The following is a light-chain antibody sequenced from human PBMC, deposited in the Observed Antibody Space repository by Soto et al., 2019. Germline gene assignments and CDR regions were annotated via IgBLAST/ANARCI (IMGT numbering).Light chain of an antibody. CDR2: DVS. V-gene: IGLV2-14*01. CDR3: SSYTSISTLL. CDR1: SSDVGGYNY. J-gene: IGLJ1*01. Sequence: QSVLTQPASVSGSPGQSITISCTGTSSDVGGYNYVSWYQQHPGKAPKLMIYDVSNRPSGVSNRFSGSKSGNTASLTISGLQSEDEADYYCSSYTSISTLLFGPGSMVTVL.